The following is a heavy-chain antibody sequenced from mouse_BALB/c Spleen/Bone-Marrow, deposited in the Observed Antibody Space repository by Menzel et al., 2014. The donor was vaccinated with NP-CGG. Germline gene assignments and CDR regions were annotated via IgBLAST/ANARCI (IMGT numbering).Heavy chain of an antibody. CDR2: INPGSGGT. Sequence: VQLQQSGAELVRPGTSVKVSCKASGYAFTNYLIEWVKQRPGQGLEWIGVINPGSGGTNYNEKFKGKATLTADKSSSTAYMQLSSLTSDDSAVYFCERWGYAMDYWGQGTSVTVSS. J-gene: IGHJ4*01. CDR3: ERWGYAMDY. CDR1: GYAFTNYL. V-gene: IGHV1-54*01.